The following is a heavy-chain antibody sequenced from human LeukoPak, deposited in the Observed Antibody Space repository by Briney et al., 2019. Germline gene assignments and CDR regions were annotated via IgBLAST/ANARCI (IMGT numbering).Heavy chain of an antibody. CDR1: GYTFTGYY. J-gene: IGHJ4*02. CDR2: INPNSGGT. V-gene: IGHV1-2*02. Sequence: GASVKVSCKASGYTFTGYYMHWVRQAPGQGLEWMGWINPNSGGTNYAQKFQGRVTMTRDTSISTAYMELSRLRSDDTAVYYCSRVSYYYDSSGYYYDGVGFDYWGQGTLVTVSS. D-gene: IGHD3-22*01. CDR3: SRVSYYYDSSGYYYDGVGFDY.